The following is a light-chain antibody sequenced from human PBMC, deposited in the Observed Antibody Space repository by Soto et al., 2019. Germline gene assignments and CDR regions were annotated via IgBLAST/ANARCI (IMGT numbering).Light chain of an antibody. Sequence: QSALTQPASVSGSPGQSITISCTGTNSDVGGYNYVSWHQQHPGKAPKLMIYEVSNRPSGVSDRFSGSKSGDTASLTISGLQAEDEADYYCSSYTSSSTRVFGTGTKLTVL. CDR3: SSYTSSSTRV. CDR1: NSDVGGYNY. J-gene: IGLJ1*01. V-gene: IGLV2-14*01. CDR2: EVS.